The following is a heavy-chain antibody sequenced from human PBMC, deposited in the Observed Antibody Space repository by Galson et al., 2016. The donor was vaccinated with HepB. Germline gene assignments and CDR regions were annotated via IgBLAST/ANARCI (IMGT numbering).Heavy chain of an antibody. Sequence: SVKVSCKASGDTFSSYAISRVRQAPGQGLEWMGRIVPMLGITNYAHNFQDRVTMTEDKSTSPAYMELSILKSEDTAVYYCARDQYKPLSSLAYWGRGTLVTVSS. CDR2: IVPMLGIT. CDR3: ARDQYKPLSSLAY. CDR1: GDTFSSYA. D-gene: IGHD1-14*01. J-gene: IGHJ4*02. V-gene: IGHV1-69*04.